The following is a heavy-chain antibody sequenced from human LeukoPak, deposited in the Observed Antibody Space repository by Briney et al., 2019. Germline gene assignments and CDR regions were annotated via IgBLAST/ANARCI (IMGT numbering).Heavy chain of an antibody. CDR1: GFTFDDYA. J-gene: IGHJ6*03. V-gene: IGHV3-9*01. CDR2: ISWNSGSI. D-gene: IGHD3-10*01. Sequence: GGSLRLSCAASGFTFDDYAMHWVRQAPGKGLEWVSGISWNSGSIGYADSVKGRFTISRDNAKNSLYLQMNSLRAEDTALYYCAKDSNGSYYYYMDVWGKGTTVTVSS. CDR3: AKDSNGSYYYYMDV.